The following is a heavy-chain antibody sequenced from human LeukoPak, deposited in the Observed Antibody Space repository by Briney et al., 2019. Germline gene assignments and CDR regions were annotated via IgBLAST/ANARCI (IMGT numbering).Heavy chain of an antibody. CDR1: GDSLSSNSYY. CDR3: ARDLTGPTQLGMDV. D-gene: IGHD7-27*01. Sequence: PSETLSLTCTVSGDSLSSNSYYWAWIRQPPGKGLEWIGYIYYSGSTNYNPSLKSRVTISVDTSKNQFSLKLSSVTAADTAVYYCARDLTGPTQLGMDVWGQGTTVTVSS. V-gene: IGHV4-61*01. CDR2: IYYSGST. J-gene: IGHJ6*02.